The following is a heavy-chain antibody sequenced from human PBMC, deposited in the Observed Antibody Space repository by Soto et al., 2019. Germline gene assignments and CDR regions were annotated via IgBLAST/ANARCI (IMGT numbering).Heavy chain of an antibody. CDR3: ARDWVGDRAY. Sequence: QVQLVQSGGEVKQPGASVKVSCKTSGYTFTSYGISWVRQAPGQGLEWMGWISGYNGDTKYVQKFQGRVTLTTDTSTNTAYMEVRSLRSDDTAVYYCARDWVGDRAYWGQGTRVTVSS. CDR2: ISGYNGDT. D-gene: IGHD3-10*01. J-gene: IGHJ4*02. CDR1: GYTFTSYG. V-gene: IGHV1-18*01.